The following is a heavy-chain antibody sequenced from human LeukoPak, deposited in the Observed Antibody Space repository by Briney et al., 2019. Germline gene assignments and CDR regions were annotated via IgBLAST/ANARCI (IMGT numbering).Heavy chain of an antibody. D-gene: IGHD6-6*01. Sequence: PGGSLRLSCAASGFTFSSYNMNWVRQAPGKGLEWVSSITSSSSHIYYADSVKGRFTISRDNARNSLYLQMNSLRAEDTAVYYCARDPGAYSSSPIDYWGQGTLVTVSS. V-gene: IGHV3-21*01. CDR3: ARDPGAYSSSPIDY. CDR1: GFTFSSYN. J-gene: IGHJ4*02. CDR2: ITSSSSHI.